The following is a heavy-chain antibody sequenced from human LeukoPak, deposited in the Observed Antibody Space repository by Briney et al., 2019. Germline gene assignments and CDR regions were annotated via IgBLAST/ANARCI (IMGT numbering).Heavy chain of an antibody. V-gene: IGHV4-39*07. Sequence: PSETLSLTCTVSGGSISSSSYYWGWIRQPPGKGLEWIGSIYYSGSTYYNPSLKSRVTISVDTSKNQFSLKLSSVTAADTAVYYCARIRRGYLNWFDPWGQGTLVTVSS. CDR1: GGSISSSSYY. J-gene: IGHJ5*02. CDR2: IYYSGST. D-gene: IGHD3-3*01. CDR3: ARIRRGYLNWFDP.